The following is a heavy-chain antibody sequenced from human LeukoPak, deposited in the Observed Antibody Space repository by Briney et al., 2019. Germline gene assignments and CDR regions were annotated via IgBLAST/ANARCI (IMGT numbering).Heavy chain of an antibody. Sequence: SVKVSCKASGGTFSSYAISWVRQAPGQGLEWMGGIIPIFGTANYAQKFQGRVTITADESTSTAYMELSSLRSEDTAVYYCARDGKDSNYFNNWFNPWGQGTLVTVSS. D-gene: IGHD4-4*01. CDR3: ARDGKDSNYFNNWFNP. J-gene: IGHJ5*02. CDR1: GGTFSSYA. V-gene: IGHV1-69*13. CDR2: IIPIFGTA.